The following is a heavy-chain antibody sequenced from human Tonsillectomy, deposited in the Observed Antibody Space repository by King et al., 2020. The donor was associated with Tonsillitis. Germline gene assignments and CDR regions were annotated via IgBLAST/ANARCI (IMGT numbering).Heavy chain of an antibody. V-gene: IGHV4-59*01. J-gene: IGHJ4*02. D-gene: IGHD6-13*01. Sequence: VQLQESGPGLVKPSETLSLTCTVSSGSISTYKWCWLRQPPGKGLEWIGYIYYSGSTHYNPSLKSRVTSSLDTSKNKFFMKLSSVTAADTAVYYCARKHSSTWYFDNWGQGTLVTVSS. CDR3: ARKHSSTWYFDN. CDR1: SGSISTYK. CDR2: IYYSGST.